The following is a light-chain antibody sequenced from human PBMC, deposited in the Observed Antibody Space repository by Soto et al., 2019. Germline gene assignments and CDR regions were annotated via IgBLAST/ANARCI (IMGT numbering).Light chain of an antibody. V-gene: IGLV2-8*01. J-gene: IGLJ2*01. CDR3: SSYSGSDNFVV. CDR1: SSDVGGYNF. CDR2: EVI. Sequence: QSALTQPPSASGSPGQSVTISCAGTSSDVGGYNFVSWYQQHPGKAPKLMIYEVIKRPSGVPDRFSGSKSGNTASLTVSGLHAEDVADYYCSSYSGSDNFVVFGGGTKVTVL.